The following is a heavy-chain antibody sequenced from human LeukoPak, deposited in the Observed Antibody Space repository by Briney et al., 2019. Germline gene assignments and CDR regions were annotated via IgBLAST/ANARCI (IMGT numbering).Heavy chain of an antibody. CDR2: IIPILGIA. D-gene: IGHD6-13*01. CDR3: ARDSLYSSPVVDY. J-gene: IGHJ4*02. Sequence: GGSVKLSCKASGGTFSSYAISWVRQAPGQGLEWMGRIIPILGIANYAQKFQGRVTITADKSTSTAYMELSSLRAEDTAVYYCARDSLYSSPVVDYWGQGTLVTVSS. CDR1: GGTFSSYA. V-gene: IGHV1-69*04.